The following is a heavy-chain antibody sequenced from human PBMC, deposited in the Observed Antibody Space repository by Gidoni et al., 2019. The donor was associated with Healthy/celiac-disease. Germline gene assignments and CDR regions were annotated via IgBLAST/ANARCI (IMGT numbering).Heavy chain of an antibody. CDR3: AKDMGRIAARNTPFDY. V-gene: IGHV3-9*01. CDR1: GFTLEDYA. J-gene: IGHJ4*02. CDR2: ISWNSGSI. Sequence: EVKLVESGGGLVQPGRSLRLSCAASGFTLEDYAMHWVRQAPGKGLELVSGISWNSGSIGYADSGKGLFTISRDNAKNSLYLQMNSLRAEDTALYYCAKDMGRIAARNTPFDYWGQGTLVTVSS. D-gene: IGHD6-6*01.